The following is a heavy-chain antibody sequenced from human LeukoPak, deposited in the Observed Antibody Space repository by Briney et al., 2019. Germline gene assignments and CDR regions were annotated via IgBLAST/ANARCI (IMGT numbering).Heavy chain of an antibody. V-gene: IGHV3-23*01. CDR1: GFTFSDYY. J-gene: IGHJ4*02. CDR2: ISGSGGST. D-gene: IGHD3-9*01. CDR3: ARDLVGYDILTGYYLDY. Sequence: GGSLRLSCAASGFTFSDYYMSCVRQAPGKGLEWVSAISGSGGSTYYADSVKGRFTISRDNSKNTLYLQMNSLRAEDTAVYYCARDLVGYDILTGYYLDYWGQGTLVTVSS.